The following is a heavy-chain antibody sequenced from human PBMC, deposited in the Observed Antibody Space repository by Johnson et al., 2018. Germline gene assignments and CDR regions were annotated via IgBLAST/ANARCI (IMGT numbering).Heavy chain of an antibody. J-gene: IGHJ6*03. CDR1: GFTFSSYG. CDR2: ISYDGRNK. Sequence: QVQLVQSGGGVVQPGRSLRLSCAASGFTFSSYGMHWVRQAPGKGLEWVAVISYDGRNKYYADSVKGRFTISRDNSKNTLYLQMTSLRAEDRAVDYWAKASRITMVRGVRNYYYYRDVWGKGTTVTVSS. V-gene: IGHV3-30*18. D-gene: IGHD3-10*01. CDR3: AKASRITMVRGVRNYYYYRDV.